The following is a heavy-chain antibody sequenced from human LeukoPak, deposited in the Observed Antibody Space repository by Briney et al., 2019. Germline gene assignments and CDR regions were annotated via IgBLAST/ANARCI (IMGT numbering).Heavy chain of an antibody. D-gene: IGHD1-26*01. Sequence: GGSLRLSCVVSGFTFSSYAMNWVRQAPGKGLEWVSAISGSGGSTYYADSVKGRFTISRDNSKNTLYLQMNSLRAEDTAVYYCARDLRGSNAYWGQGTLVTVSS. V-gene: IGHV3-23*01. CDR3: ARDLRGSNAY. CDR2: ISGSGGST. J-gene: IGHJ4*02. CDR1: GFTFSSYA.